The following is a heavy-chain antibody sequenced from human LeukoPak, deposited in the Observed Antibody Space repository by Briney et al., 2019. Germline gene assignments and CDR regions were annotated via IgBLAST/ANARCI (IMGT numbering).Heavy chain of an antibody. J-gene: IGHJ1*01. CDR3: VEDVVVIVAAKPGI. V-gene: IGHV3-23*01. Sequence: GGSLRLSCAASGYSFSTYAMSWVRQAPGKGLEWVSSISSSGDSTYYADAVKGRFTISRDNSKNTLYLQMDSLRAEDTAVYYCVEDVVVIVAAKPGIWGQGTLVAVSS. CDR2: ISSSGDST. D-gene: IGHD2-15*01. CDR1: GYSFSTYA.